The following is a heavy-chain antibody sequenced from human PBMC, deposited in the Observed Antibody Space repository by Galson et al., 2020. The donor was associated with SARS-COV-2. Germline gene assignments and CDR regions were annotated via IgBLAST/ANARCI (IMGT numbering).Heavy chain of an antibody. V-gene: IGHV3-30*18. Sequence: QLGESLKISCAASGFTFSSYGMHWVRQAPGTGLEWVAVISYDGSNKYYADSVKGRFTISRDNSKNTLYLQMNSLRAEDTAVYYCAKSFIVGATGHYYGMDVWGQGTTVTVSS. CDR1: GFTFSSYG. D-gene: IGHD1-26*01. CDR2: ISYDGSNK. J-gene: IGHJ6*02. CDR3: AKSFIVGATGHYYGMDV.